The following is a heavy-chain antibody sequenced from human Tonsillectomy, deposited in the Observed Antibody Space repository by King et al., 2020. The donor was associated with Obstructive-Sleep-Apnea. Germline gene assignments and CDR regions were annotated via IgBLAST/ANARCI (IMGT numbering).Heavy chain of an antibody. CDR3: AKYSLYPSGSYAMDV. CDR1: GFTFSSFG. CDR2: ISYDVSNK. V-gene: IGHV3-30*18. J-gene: IGHJ6*02. D-gene: IGHD3-10*01. Sequence: VQLVESGGGVVQPGRSLRLSCAASGFTFSSFGMHWVRQAPGKGLEWVAAISYDVSNKYYADSVKGRFTISRDNSKNTLYLQMNSLRAEDTAVYYCAKYSLYPSGSYAMDVWGQGTTVTVSS.